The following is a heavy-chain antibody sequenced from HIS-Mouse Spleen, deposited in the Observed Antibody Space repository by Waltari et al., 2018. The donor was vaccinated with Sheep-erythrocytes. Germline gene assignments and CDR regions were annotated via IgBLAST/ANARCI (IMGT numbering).Heavy chain of an antibody. D-gene: IGHD1-7*01. CDR3: ARDTGTGAFDI. V-gene: IGHV3-21*01. Sequence: EVQLVESGGGLVKPGGSLRLSCAASGCTFSSLSMNWVRQAPGKGLEWVSSISSSSSYIYYADSVKGRFTISRDNAKNSLYLQMNSLRAEDTAVYYCARDTGTGAFDIWGQGTMVTVSS. CDR2: ISSSSSYI. CDR1: GCTFSSLS. J-gene: IGHJ3*02.